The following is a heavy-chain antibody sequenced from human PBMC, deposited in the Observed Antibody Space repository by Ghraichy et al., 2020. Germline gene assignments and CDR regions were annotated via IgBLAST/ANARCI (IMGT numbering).Heavy chain of an antibody. CDR3: ARDRGMPLDILTGYGGNYYGMDV. Sequence: SETLSLTCTVSGGSISSYYWSWIRQPPGKGLEWIGYIYYSGSTNYNPSLKSRVTISVDTSKNQFSLKLSSVTAADTAVYYCARDRGMPLDILTGYGGNYYGMDVWGQGTTVTVSS. J-gene: IGHJ6*02. D-gene: IGHD3-9*01. V-gene: IGHV4-59*01. CDR2: IYYSGST. CDR1: GGSISSYY.